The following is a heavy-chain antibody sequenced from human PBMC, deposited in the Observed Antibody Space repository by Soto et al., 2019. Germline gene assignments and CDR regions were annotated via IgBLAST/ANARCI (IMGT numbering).Heavy chain of an antibody. CDR1: GYSFTSYW. J-gene: IGHJ6*02. Sequence: GESLKISCKGSGYSFTSYWISWVRQMPGKGLEWMGRIDPSDSYTNYSPSFQGHVTISADKSISTAYLQWSSLKASDTAMYYCAXTTPSPIEGYYYYGMDVWGQGTTVTVSS. CDR2: IDPSDSYT. CDR3: AXTTPSPIEGYYYYGMDV. D-gene: IGHD4-17*01. V-gene: IGHV5-10-1*01.